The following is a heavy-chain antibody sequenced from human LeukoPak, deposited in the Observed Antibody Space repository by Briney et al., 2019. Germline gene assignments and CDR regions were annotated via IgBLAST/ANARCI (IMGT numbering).Heavy chain of an antibody. Sequence: PSETLSLTCTVSGGSISSISYYWGWIRQPPGKGLEWIGSLYYGGSTYYNPSHKSRVTISVDMSKNQFSLMLSSVTAVDTAVYYCAREDTATATGALDIWGQGAMVTVSS. CDR2: LYYGGST. J-gene: IGHJ3*02. D-gene: IGHD5-18*01. CDR1: GGSISSISYY. CDR3: AREDTATATGALDI. V-gene: IGHV4-39*01.